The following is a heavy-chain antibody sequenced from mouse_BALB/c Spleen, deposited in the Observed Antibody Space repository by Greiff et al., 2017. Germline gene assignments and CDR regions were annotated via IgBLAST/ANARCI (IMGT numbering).Heavy chain of an antibody. J-gene: IGHJ2*01. CDR3: ARRDGYYCDY. V-gene: IGHV5-9-3*01. CDR1: GFTFSSYA. CDR2: ISSGGSYT. Sequence: EVKLVESGGGLVKPGGSLKLSCAASGFTFSSYAMSWVRQTPEKRLEWVATISSGGSYTYYPDSVKGRFTISRDNAKNTLYLQMSSLRSEDTAMYYCARRDGYYCDYWGQGTTLRVSS. D-gene: IGHD2-3*01.